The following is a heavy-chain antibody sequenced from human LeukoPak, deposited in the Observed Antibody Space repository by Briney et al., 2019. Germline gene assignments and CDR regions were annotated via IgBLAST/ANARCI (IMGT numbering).Heavy chain of an antibody. V-gene: IGHV3-74*01. Sequence: GGSLRLSCAASGFTFSSYWMHWVRQAPGKGLVWVSRITSDGSSTSYADSVKGRFTISRDNAKDTLYLQMNSLRAEDTAVYYCARDGGDDAFDIWGQGTMVTVSS. CDR3: ARDGGDDAFDI. CDR1: GFTFSSYW. D-gene: IGHD3-10*01. CDR2: ITSDGSST. J-gene: IGHJ3*02.